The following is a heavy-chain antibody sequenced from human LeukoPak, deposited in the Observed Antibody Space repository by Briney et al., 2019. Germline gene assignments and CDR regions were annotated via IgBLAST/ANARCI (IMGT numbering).Heavy chain of an antibody. V-gene: IGHV3-30*15. CDR2: ISSDGNNK. D-gene: IGHD6-6*01. J-gene: IGHJ4*02. CDR1: GFTFSSCV. Sequence: PGRSLRLSCAASGFTFSSCVMHWVRHAPGKGLEWVAAISSDGNNKYYADSVKGRFTISRDNSRNTLYLQMSSLKPEDTTVFYCARSTSSSHFDSWGQGTLVTVSS. CDR3: ARSTSSSHFDS.